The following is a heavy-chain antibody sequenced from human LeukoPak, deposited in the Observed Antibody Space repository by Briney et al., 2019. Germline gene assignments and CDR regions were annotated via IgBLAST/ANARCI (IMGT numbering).Heavy chain of an antibody. CDR2: MNPDSGNT. D-gene: IGHD2-2*01. V-gene: IGHV1-8*01. CDR3: ARGAWPAVIATRWFDP. Sequence: GASVKVSCTASGYTFTSYDINWVRQATGQGLEWMGWMNPDSGNTGYAQNFQGRVTMTRSTSTSTVYMELSSLRSEDTAVYYCARGAWPAVIATRWFDPWGQGTQVTVSS. CDR1: GYTFTSYD. J-gene: IGHJ5*02.